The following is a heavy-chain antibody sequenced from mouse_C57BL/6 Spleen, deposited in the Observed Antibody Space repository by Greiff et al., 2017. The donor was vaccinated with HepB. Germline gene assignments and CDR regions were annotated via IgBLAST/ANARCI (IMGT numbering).Heavy chain of an antibody. J-gene: IGHJ2*01. CDR1: GYSITSGYY. V-gene: IGHV3-6*01. CDR3: ARGGDYYYGIDY. Sequence: EVKLVESGPGLVKPSQSLSLTCSVTGYSITSGYYWNWIRQFPGNKLEWMGSISYDGSNNYNPSLKNRFSITRDTSKNQLYLKLNSVTTEDTATYYCARGGDYYYGIDYWGQGTTLTVSS. D-gene: IGHD1-1*01. CDR2: ISYDGSN.